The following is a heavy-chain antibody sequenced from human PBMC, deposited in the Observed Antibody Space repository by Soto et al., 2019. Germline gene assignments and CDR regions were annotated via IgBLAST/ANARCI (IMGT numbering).Heavy chain of an antibody. J-gene: IGHJ4*02. Sequence: GGSLRLSCAASGFTFSSYSMNWVRQAPGKGMEWVSLVSFDSNYIYYADSVKGRFTISRDNAKNSVYLQMNSLRAEDTAVYYCARERGWQLYFDYWGQGALVTVSS. D-gene: IGHD6-13*01. CDR1: GFTFSSYS. V-gene: IGHV3-21*01. CDR3: ARERGWQLYFDY. CDR2: VSFDSNYI.